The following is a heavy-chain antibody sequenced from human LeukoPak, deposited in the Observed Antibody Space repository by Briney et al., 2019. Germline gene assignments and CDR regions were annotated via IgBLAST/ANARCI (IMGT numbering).Heavy chain of an antibody. V-gene: IGHV3-11*01. D-gene: IGHD6-13*01. CDR3: ARVPLYSSSWYYFDY. J-gene: IGHJ4*02. CDR1: GFTFSDYY. Sequence: PGGSLRLSCAASGFTFSDYYMSWIRQTPGKGLEWVSYMSSSGSTIYYADSVKGRFTISRDNAKNSLYLQMNSLRAEGTAVYYCARVPLYSSSWYYFDYWGQGTLVTVSS. CDR2: MSSSGSTI.